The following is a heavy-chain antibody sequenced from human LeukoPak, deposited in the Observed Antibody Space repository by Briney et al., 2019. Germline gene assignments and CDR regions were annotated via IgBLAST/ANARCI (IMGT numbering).Heavy chain of an antibody. CDR1: GFSFSSVW. V-gene: IGHV3-15*01. J-gene: IGHJ3*02. CDR2: IKRKTEGEAT. Sequence: GGSLRLSCVASGFSFSSVWMTWVRQAPGKGLEWVGRIKRKTEGEATDYAAPVKGRFTISRDDSKNTLYLQMNSLKTEDTAVYYCTTSAFDIWGQGTMVTVSS. CDR3: TTSAFDI.